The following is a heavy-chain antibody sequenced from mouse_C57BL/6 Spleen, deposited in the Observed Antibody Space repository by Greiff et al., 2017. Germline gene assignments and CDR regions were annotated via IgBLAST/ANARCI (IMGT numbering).Heavy chain of an antibody. Sequence: VQLQESGAELVRPGASVKLSCKASGYTFTDYYINWVKQRPGQGLEWIARIYPGSGNTYYNEKFKGKATLTAEKSSSTAYMQLSSLTSEDSAVYFCARSIYYGYAWFAYWGQGTLVTVSA. J-gene: IGHJ3*01. CDR1: GYTFTDYY. D-gene: IGHD2-2*01. V-gene: IGHV1-76*01. CDR3: ARSIYYGYAWFAY. CDR2: IYPGSGNT.